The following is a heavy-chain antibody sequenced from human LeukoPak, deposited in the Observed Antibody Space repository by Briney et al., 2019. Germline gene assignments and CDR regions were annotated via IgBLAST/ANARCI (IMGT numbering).Heavy chain of an antibody. CDR1: GFTFSSYS. J-gene: IGHJ2*01. CDR2: MSTSSRHI. V-gene: IGHV3-21*01. Sequence: GGSLRLSCAASGFTFSSYSMNWVRQAPGKGLEWVSSMSTSSRHIYYADSVKGRFTISRDNAKNSLYLQMNSLRAEDTAVYYCARWALSDWYFDLWGRGTLVTVSS. CDR3: ARWALSDWYFDL.